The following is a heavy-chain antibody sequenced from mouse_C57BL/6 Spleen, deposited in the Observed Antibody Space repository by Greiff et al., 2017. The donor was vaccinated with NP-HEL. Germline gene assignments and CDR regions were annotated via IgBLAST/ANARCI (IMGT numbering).Heavy chain of an antibody. CDR1: GYAFSSYW. CDR3: ARMDYYDYDVNFDY. J-gene: IGHJ2*01. Sequence: QVQLKESGAELVKPGASVKISCKASGYAFSSYWMNWVKQRPGKGLEWIGQIYPGDGDTNYNGKFKGKATLTADKSSSTAYMQLSSLTSEDSAVYFCARMDYYDYDVNFDYWGQGTTLTVSS. CDR2: IYPGDGDT. V-gene: IGHV1-80*01. D-gene: IGHD2-4*01.